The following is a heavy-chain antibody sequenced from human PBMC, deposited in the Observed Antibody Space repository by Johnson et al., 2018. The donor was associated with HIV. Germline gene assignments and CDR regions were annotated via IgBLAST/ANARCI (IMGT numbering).Heavy chain of an antibody. CDR1: GFRFSSYC. V-gene: IGHV3-30*18. CDR3: AKDRWVGVGDAFDI. CDR2: ISLDGLNK. J-gene: IGHJ3*02. D-gene: IGHD2-15*01. Sequence: QVQLVESGGGVVQPGRSLRLSCAASGFRFSSYCMHWVRQAPGKGLEWVSVISLDGLNKYYSDSAKGRFTISRDNYKNTLYLQMNSLRAEDTAVYYCAKDRWVGVGDAFDIWGQGTMVTVAS.